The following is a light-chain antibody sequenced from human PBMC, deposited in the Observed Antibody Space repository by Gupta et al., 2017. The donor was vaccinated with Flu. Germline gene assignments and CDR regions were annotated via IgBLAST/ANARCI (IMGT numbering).Light chain of an antibody. CDR3: MQVAHWPWA. Sequence: SCCSSHSLFYRHGNAVLHWFQQMPGQSPRRLIYLVSLRASGVPDRFSGRGSGTGFTLKISRVEAEDVGVYFCMQVAHWPWAFGQGTKVEIK. J-gene: IGKJ1*01. V-gene: IGKV2-30*01. CDR2: LVS. CDR1: HSLFYRHGNAV.